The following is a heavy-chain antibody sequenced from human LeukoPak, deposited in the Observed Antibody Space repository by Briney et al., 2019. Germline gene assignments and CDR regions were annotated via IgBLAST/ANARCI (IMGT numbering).Heavy chain of an antibody. J-gene: IGHJ4*02. V-gene: IGHV1-18*01. CDR3: ARDGDFWSGYHRGIDY. CDR2: ISAYNGNT. Sequence: ASVKVSCKASGYTFTSYGISWVRQAPGQGLEWMGWISAYNGNTNYAQKLQGRVTMTTDTSTSTAYMELRSLRSDDTAVYYCARDGDFWSGYHRGIDYWGQGTLVTVSS. D-gene: IGHD3-3*01. CDR1: GYTFTSYG.